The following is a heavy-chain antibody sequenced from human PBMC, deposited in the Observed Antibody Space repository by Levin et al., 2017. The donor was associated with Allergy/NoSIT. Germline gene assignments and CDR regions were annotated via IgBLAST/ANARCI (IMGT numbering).Heavy chain of an antibody. Sequence: SVKVSCKASGGTFSSYAISWVRQAPGQGLEWMGGIIPIFGTANYAQKFQGRVTITADKSTSTAYMELSSLRSEDTAVYYCATPRPYPRIAARPDWGLTVRFDYWGQGTLVTVSS. CDR1: GGTFSSYA. D-gene: IGHD6-6*01. CDR3: ATPRPYPRIAARPDWGLTVRFDY. V-gene: IGHV1-69*06. CDR2: IIPIFGTA. J-gene: IGHJ4*02.